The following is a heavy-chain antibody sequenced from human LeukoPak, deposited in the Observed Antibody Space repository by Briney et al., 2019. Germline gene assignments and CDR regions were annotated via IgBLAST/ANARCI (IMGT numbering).Heavy chain of an antibody. J-gene: IGHJ4*02. V-gene: IGHV1-2*02. CDR3: ARVPDYGGKDLDY. D-gene: IGHD4-23*01. Sequence: ASVKVSCKASGYTFTDYYVHWVRQAPGQGLEWMGCINPNSGDTNHAQKFQGRVTMTRDTSITTAYMELSRLSSDDTAVYYCARVPDYGGKDLDYWGQGTLVTVSS. CDR1: GYTFTDYY. CDR2: INPNSGDT.